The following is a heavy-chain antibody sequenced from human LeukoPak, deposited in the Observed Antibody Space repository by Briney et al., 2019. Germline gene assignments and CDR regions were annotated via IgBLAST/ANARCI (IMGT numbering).Heavy chain of an antibody. D-gene: IGHD2-2*01. CDR3: ARVGYCSSTSCYGEDY. Sequence: ASVKVSCKASGYTFTSYDINWVRQATGQGLEWMGWMNPNSGNTGYAQKFQGRVTMTRNTSISTAYMELSSLRSEDTAVYYCARVGYCSSTSCYGEDYWGQGTLVTVSS. CDR2: MNPNSGNT. CDR1: GYTFTSYD. V-gene: IGHV1-8*01. J-gene: IGHJ4*02.